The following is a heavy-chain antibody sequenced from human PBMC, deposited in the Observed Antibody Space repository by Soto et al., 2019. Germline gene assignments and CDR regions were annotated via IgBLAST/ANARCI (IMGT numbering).Heavy chain of an antibody. V-gene: IGHV4-4*02. CDR3: AREAAYGDYVFGY. J-gene: IGHJ4*02. CDR2: IYHSGST. CDR1: GGSISSSNW. Sequence: GTLSLTCAVSGGSISSSNWWSWVRQPPGKGLEWIGEIYHSGSTNYNPSLKSRVTISVDKSKNQFSPKLSSVTAADTAVYYCAREAAYGDYVFGYWGQGTLVTVSS. D-gene: IGHD4-17*01.